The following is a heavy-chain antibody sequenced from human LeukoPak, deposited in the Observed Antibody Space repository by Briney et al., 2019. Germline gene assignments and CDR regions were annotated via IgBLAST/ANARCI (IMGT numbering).Heavy chain of an antibody. D-gene: IGHD3-22*01. CDR1: GYTFTGYY. CDR3: ARFRFDYYDSSGTSNWFDP. Sequence: ASVKVSCKASGYTFTGYYMHWVRQASGQGLEWMGWINPNSGGTNYAQKFQGRVTMTRDTSISTAYMELSRLRSDDTAVYYCARFRFDYYDSSGTSNWFDPWGQGTLVTVSS. J-gene: IGHJ5*02. CDR2: INPNSGGT. V-gene: IGHV1-2*02.